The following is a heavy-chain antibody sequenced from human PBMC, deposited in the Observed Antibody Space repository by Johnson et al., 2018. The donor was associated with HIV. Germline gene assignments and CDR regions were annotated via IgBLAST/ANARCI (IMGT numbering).Heavy chain of an antibody. CDR3: ARGGARSSGYYSAFDI. CDR2: ISYDGSNK. CDR1: GFTFSSYA. D-gene: IGHD3-22*01. Sequence: QVQLVESGGGVVQPGRSLRLSCAASGFTFSSYAMHWVRQAPGKGLEWVAVISYDGSNKYYADSVTGRFTISRDNSKNTLYLQMNSLRAEDTAVYYCARGGARSSGYYSAFDIWGQGTMVTVSS. J-gene: IGHJ3*02. V-gene: IGHV3-30-3*01.